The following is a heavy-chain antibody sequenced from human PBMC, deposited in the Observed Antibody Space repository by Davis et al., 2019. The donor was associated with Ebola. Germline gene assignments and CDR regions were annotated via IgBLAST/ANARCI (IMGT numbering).Heavy chain of an antibody. Sequence: ASVKVSCKASGYTFTGYYIHWVRQAPGQGLEWLGIINSSSGRASYAQKFQGKITMTRDTSTSTVYMDLNSLRSEDTAVYYCARDCGGDCSAGEYFEYWGQGTLVTVSS. CDR3: ARDCGGDCSAGEYFEY. V-gene: IGHV1-46*01. CDR2: INSSSGRA. J-gene: IGHJ1*01. CDR1: GYTFTGYY. D-gene: IGHD2-21*02.